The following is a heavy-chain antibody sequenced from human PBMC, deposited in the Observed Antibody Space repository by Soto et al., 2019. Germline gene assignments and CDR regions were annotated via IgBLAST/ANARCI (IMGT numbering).Heavy chain of an antibody. V-gene: IGHV3-30*02. J-gene: IGHJ4*02. CDR1: GFIFTGYG. D-gene: IGHD5-18*01. CDR3: ASLAIQLDFDY. Sequence: GGSLRLSCAVSGFIFTGYGMHWVRQAPGKGLEWVAIIRCDGSSTYYADSVKGRFTISRDNSKNTLYLQMNSLRAEDTAVYYCASLAIQLDFDYWGQGTLVTVSS. CDR2: IRCDGSST.